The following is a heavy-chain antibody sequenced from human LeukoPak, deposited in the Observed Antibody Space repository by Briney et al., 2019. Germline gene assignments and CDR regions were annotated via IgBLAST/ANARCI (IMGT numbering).Heavy chain of an antibody. CDR1: GYTFTGYG. D-gene: IGHD6-19*01. CDR3: ASSSGWYFPFDY. CDR2: ISAYNGNT. V-gene: IGHV1-18*01. J-gene: IGHJ4*02. Sequence: ASVKVSCKASGYTFTGYGISWVRQAPGQGLEWMGWISAYNGNTNYAQKLQGRVTMTTDTSTSTAYMELSRLRSDDTAVYYCASSSGWYFPFDYWGQGTLVTVSS.